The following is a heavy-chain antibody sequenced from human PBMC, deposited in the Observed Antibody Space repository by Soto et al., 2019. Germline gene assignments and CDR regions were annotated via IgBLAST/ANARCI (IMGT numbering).Heavy chain of an antibody. V-gene: IGHV4-34*01. D-gene: IGHD5-12*01. CDR3: ARVTTGDIVATITSGLFDY. CDR2: INHSGST. Sequence: SETLSLTCAVYGGSFSGYYWSWIRQPPGKGLEWIGEINHSGSTNYNPSLKSRVTISVDTSKNQFSLKLSSVTAADTAVYYCARVTTGDIVATITSGLFDYWGQGTLVTVSS. CDR1: GGSFSGYY. J-gene: IGHJ4*02.